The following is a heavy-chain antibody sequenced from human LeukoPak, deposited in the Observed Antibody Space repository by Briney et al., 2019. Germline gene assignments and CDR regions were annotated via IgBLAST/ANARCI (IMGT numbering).Heavy chain of an antibody. Sequence: EASVKVSRKASGGTFSSYAISWVRQAPGQGLEWMGGIIPIFGTANYAQKFQGRVTITADESTSTAYMELSSLRSEDTAVYYCARALESGYDLGYWGQGTLVTVSS. CDR3: ARALESGYDLGY. J-gene: IGHJ4*02. CDR2: IIPIFGTA. CDR1: GGTFSSYA. D-gene: IGHD3-3*01. V-gene: IGHV1-69*13.